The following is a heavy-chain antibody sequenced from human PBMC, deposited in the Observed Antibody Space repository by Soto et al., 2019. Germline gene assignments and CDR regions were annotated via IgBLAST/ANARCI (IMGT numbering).Heavy chain of an antibody. V-gene: IGHV1-2*02. J-gene: IGHJ6*02. CDR1: GYTFTGYY. CDR2: INPNSGGT. Sequence: ASVKVSCKASGYTFTGYYMHWVRQAPGQGLEWMGWINPNSGGTNYAQKFQGRVTMTRDTSISTAYMELSRLRSDDTAVYYCARDWVDTAIQGHYYYFYGMDVWGQGTTVTVSS. CDR3: ARDWVDTAIQGHYYYFYGMDV. D-gene: IGHD5-18*01.